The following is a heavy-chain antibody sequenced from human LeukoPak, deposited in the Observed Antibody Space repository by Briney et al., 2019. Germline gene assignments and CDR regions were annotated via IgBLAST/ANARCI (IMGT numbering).Heavy chain of an antibody. CDR1: GFTFSSYA. CDR3: AKGLVVTAIPAVRYFDY. J-gene: IGHJ4*02. Sequence: PGGSLRLSCAASGFTFSSYAMSWVRQAPGKGLEWVSAISGSGGSTYYADSVKGRFTISRDNSKNTLYLQMNSLRAEDTAVYYCAKGLVVTAIPAVRYFDYWGQGTLVTVSS. D-gene: IGHD2-21*02. CDR2: ISGSGGST. V-gene: IGHV3-23*01.